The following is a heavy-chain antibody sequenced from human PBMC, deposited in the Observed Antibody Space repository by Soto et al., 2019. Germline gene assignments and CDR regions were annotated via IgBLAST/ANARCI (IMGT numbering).Heavy chain of an antibody. D-gene: IGHD2-2*02. CDR1: GFTFSSYG. CDR3: ARDLPFHCISTSCYSGGVDY. CDR2: IWYDGSNK. J-gene: IGHJ4*02. Sequence: QVQLVESGGGVVQPGRSLRLSCAASGFTFSSYGMHWVRQAPGKGLEWVAVIWYDGSNKYYADSVKGRFTISRDNSKNTLYLQMNSLRAEDTAVYDCARDLPFHCISTSCYSGGVDYWGQGTLVTVSS. V-gene: IGHV3-33*01.